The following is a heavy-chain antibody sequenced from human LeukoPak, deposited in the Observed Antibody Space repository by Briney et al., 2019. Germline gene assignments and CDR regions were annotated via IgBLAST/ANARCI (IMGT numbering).Heavy chain of an antibody. CDR1: GGSISSYY. V-gene: IGHV4-59*12. CDR3: ARDSSSTGAYYYYYYYMDV. Sequence: NTSETLSLTCTVSGGSISSYYWSWIRQPPGKGLEWIGYIYYSGSTNYNPSLKSRVTISVDTSKNQFSLKLSSVTAADTAVYYCARDSSSTGAYYYYYYYMDVWGKGTTVTVSS. CDR2: IYYSGST. D-gene: IGHD6-6*01. J-gene: IGHJ6*03.